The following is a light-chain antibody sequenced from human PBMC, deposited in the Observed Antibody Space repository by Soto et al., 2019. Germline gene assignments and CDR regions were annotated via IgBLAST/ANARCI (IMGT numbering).Light chain of an antibody. Sequence: PQSPSTLSVSPGERVTFACSSSPSISTNLAWYQQKPGQAPRLLIYGAYTRDYHIPDRFSGTGSETEFTISVSSLSSVNFGIYYYQESDNYFRYTFAKGTKL. CDR1: PSISTN. V-gene: IGKV3-15*01. CDR3: QESDNYFRYT. CDR2: GAY. J-gene: IGKJ2*01.